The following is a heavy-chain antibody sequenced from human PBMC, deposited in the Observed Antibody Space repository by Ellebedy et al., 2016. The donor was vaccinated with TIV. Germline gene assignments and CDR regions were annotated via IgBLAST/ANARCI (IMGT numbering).Heavy chain of an antibody. J-gene: IGHJ4*02. V-gene: IGHV3-15*01. CDR2: LKSKRDGETT. D-gene: IGHD3-16*01. CDR3: TTDLGSSPGDGY. Sequence: GESLKISCAASGITFSSAWMSWVRQAPGRGLEWVGRLKSKRDGETTDYAAPVKGRFTISRDDSEGTLYLQMNSLETEDTAVYYGTTDLGSSPGDGYWGQGTLVTVSS. CDR1: GITFSSAW.